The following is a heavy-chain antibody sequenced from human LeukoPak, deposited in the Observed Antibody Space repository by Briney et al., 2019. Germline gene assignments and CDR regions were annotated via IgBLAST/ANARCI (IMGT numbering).Heavy chain of an antibody. CDR1: GFAFGLYS. D-gene: IGHD2-21*01. CDR3: ARDGYSYGRRSSLDY. J-gene: IGHJ4*02. V-gene: IGHV3-30*15. CDR2: VSYDGSEK. Sequence: PGGSLRLSCAASGFAFGLYSMHWVRQAPDKGLEWVAAVSYDGSEKFYADSVKGRFTISRDNSRNTLYVQMGSLRADDTAVYYCARDGYSYGRRSSLDYWGQGTLVTVSS.